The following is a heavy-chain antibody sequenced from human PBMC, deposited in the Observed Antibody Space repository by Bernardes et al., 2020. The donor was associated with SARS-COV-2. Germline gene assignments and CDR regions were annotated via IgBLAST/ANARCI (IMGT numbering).Heavy chain of an antibody. D-gene: IGHD3-3*01. CDR1: GYTFTGYY. V-gene: IGHV1-2*02. CDR2: INPNSGGT. J-gene: IGHJ4*02. CDR3: ARDAQGLPLHYDFWSGYYSGGSFDY. Sequence: ASVKVSCKASGYTFTGYYMHWVRQAPGQGLEWMGWINPNSGGTNYAQKFQGRVTMTRDTSISTAYMELSRLRSDDTAVYYCARDAQGLPLHYDFWSGYYSGGSFDYWGQGTLVTVSS.